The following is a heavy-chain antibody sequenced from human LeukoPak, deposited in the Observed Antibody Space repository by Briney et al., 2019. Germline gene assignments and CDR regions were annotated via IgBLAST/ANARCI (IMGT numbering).Heavy chain of an antibody. CDR1: GGSISSSNW. CDR2: IYYSGST. Sequence: PSGTLSLTCAVSGGSISSSNWWSWVRQPPGKGLEWIGEIYYSGSTNYNPSLKRRVTISVDTSRNQFSLKLNSVTAADTAVYYCAKSNGYGLIDIWGQGTMVTVSS. J-gene: IGHJ3*02. CDR3: AKSNGYGLIDI. V-gene: IGHV4-4*02. D-gene: IGHD3-22*01.